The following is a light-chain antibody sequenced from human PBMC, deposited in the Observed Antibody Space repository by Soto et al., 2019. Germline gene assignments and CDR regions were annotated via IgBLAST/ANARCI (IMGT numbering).Light chain of an antibody. CDR2: GNS. CDR1: SSNFGAGYD. Sequence: QSVLTQPPSVSGVPGQRVTISCTGSSSNFGAGYDVHWYQQLPGTAPKLLTYGNSNRPSGVPDRFSGSKSGTSASLAITGLQAEDEADYYCQSYDSSLSGYVFGTGTKVTVL. V-gene: IGLV1-40*01. CDR3: QSYDSSLSGYV. J-gene: IGLJ1*01.